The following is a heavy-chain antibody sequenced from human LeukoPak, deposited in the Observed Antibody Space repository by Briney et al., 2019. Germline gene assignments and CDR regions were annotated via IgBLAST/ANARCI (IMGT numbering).Heavy chain of an antibody. D-gene: IGHD3-10*01. CDR3: ATMVRGVPSAFDI. Sequence: ASVKASCKASGYTFTSYYMHWVRQAPGQGLEWMGIINPSGGSTSYAQKFQGRVTMTRDTSTSTVYMELSSLRSEDTAVYYCATMVRGVPSAFDIWGQGTMVTVSS. V-gene: IGHV1-46*01. CDR2: INPSGGST. J-gene: IGHJ3*02. CDR1: GYTFTSYY.